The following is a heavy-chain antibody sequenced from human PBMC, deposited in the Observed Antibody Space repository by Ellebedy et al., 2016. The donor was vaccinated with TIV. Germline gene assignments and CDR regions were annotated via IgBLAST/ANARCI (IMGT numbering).Heavy chain of an antibody. CDR1: GFTVSSNY. J-gene: IGHJ4*02. V-gene: IGHV3-53*01. CDR3: AKSSLRYTDWFFGY. CDR2: IYSGGST. Sequence: PGGSLRLSCAASGFTVSSNYMSWVRQAPGKGLEWVSVIYSGGSTYYADSVKGRFTISRDNSKNTLYLQMNSLRAEDTAVYYCAKSSLRYTDWFFGYWGQGTLVTVSS. D-gene: IGHD3-9*01.